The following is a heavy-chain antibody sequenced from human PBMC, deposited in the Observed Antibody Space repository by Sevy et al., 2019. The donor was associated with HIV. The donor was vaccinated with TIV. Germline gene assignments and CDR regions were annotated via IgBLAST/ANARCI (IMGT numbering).Heavy chain of an antibody. V-gene: IGHV3-23*01. CDR2: ISGSGGST. CDR1: GFTFSSYA. J-gene: IGHJ4*02. D-gene: IGHD3-10*01. CDR3: AKDPRVRGVIITVFDY. Sequence: GGSLRLSCAASGFTFSSYAMSWVRQAPGKGLEWVSAISGSGGSTYYADSVKGRLTISRDNSKNTLYLQMNSLRAEDTAVYYCAKDPRVRGVIITVFDYWGQGTLVTVSS.